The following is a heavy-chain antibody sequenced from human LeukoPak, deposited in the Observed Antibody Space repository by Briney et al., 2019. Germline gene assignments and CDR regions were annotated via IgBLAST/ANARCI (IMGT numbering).Heavy chain of an antibody. J-gene: IGHJ4*02. CDR1: GFSFSNYG. CDR2: IWYDGSNK. D-gene: IGHD3-22*01. CDR3: ARGNYDSSGFLDY. V-gene: IGHV3-33*01. Sequence: PGGFLRLSCAASGFSFSNYGMHWVRQAPGKGLEWVAVIWYDGSNKYYAEPVKGRFTISRDNSKNTLYLQMNSLRAEDTAIYYCARGNYDSSGFLDYWGQGTLVTVSS.